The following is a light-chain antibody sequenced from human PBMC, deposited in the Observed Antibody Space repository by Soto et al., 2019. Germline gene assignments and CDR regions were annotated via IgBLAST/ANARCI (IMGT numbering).Light chain of an antibody. CDR2: KNY. CDR1: NSNIEDNY. Sequence: QSVLTQPPSASGTPGQRVTISCSGSNSNIEDNYVYWYQQLPGTAPKPLIYKNYQRPSGVPDRFSGSRSGTSASLVISGLRSADEADYYCGARLNSLSRSWVFGGGTKLTVL. J-gene: IGLJ3*02. CDR3: GARLNSLSRSWV. V-gene: IGLV1-47*01.